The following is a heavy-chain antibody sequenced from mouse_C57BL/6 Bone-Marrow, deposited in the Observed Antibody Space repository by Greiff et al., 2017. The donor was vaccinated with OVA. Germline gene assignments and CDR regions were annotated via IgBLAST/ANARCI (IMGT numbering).Heavy chain of an antibody. Sequence: EVQLVESGGDLVKPGGSLKLSCAASGFTFSSYGMSWVRQTPDKRLEWVATISSGGSYTYYPDSVKGRFTISRDNAKNTLYLQMSSLKSEDTAMYYCASLYDGFPWFAYWGQGTLVTVSA. J-gene: IGHJ3*01. V-gene: IGHV5-6*01. D-gene: IGHD2-3*01. CDR3: ASLYDGFPWFAY. CDR2: ISSGGSYT. CDR1: GFTFSSYG.